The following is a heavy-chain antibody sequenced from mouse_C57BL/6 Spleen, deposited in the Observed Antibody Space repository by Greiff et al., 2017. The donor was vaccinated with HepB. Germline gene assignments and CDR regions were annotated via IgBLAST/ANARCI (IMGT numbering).Heavy chain of an antibody. V-gene: IGHV1-62-2*01. CDR1: GYTFTEYT. J-gene: IGHJ1*03. CDR3: ARQEDNYYGSSYVRYFDV. D-gene: IGHD1-1*01. CDR2: FYPGSGSI. Sequence: VKLQQSGAELVKPGASVKLSCKASGYTFTEYTIHWVKQRSGQGLEWIGWFYPGSGSIKYNEKFKDKATLTADKSSSTVYMELSRLTSEDSAVYLCARQEDNYYGSSYVRYFDVWGTGTTVTVSS.